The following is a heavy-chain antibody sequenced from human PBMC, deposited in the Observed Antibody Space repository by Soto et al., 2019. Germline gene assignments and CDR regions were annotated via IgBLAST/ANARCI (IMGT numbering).Heavy chain of an antibody. CDR1: GGSISSSSYY. J-gene: IGHJ5*02. CDR2: IYYSGST. V-gene: IGHV4-39*01. Sequence: SETLSLTCTVSGGSISSSSYYWGWIRQPPGKGLEWIGSIYYSGSTYYNPSLKSRVTISVDTSKNQFSLKLSSVTAADTAVYYCASTSIVLAPAAICWFDPWGQGTLVTVS. D-gene: IGHD2-2*02. CDR3: ASTSIVLAPAAICWFDP.